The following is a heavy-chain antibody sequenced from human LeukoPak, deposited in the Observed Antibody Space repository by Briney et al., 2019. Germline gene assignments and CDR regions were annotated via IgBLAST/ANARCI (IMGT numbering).Heavy chain of an antibody. J-gene: IGHJ3*02. D-gene: IGHD1-1*01. Sequence: GGSLRLSCAASGFTFSSYGMNWVRQAPGKGLEWVSYISSSGSTIYYADSVKGRFTISRDNAKNSLYLQMSSLRAEDTAVYYCGRDWNPHDAFDIWGQGTMVTVSS. CDR3: GRDWNPHDAFDI. CDR1: GFTFSSYG. CDR2: ISSSGSTI. V-gene: IGHV3-48*03.